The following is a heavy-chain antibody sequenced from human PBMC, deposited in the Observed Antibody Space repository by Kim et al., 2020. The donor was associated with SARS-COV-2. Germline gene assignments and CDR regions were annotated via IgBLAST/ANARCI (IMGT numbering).Heavy chain of an antibody. CDR3: ARHFGELLMVYYFDY. CDR1: GGSISSSSYY. D-gene: IGHD3-10*01. CDR2: IYYSGST. V-gene: IGHV4-39*01. J-gene: IGHJ4*02. Sequence: SQTLSLTCTVPGGSISSSSYYWGWIRQPPGKGLEWIGSIYYSGSTYYNPSLKSRVTISVDTYKNQFSLKLSSVTAADTAVYYCARHFGELLMVYYFDYWGQGTLVTVSS.